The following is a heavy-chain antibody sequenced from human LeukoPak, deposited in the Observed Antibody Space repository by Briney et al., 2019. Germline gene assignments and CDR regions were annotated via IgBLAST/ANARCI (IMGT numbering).Heavy chain of an antibody. CDR2: IYSGGST. V-gene: IGHV3-53*01. Sequence: PGGSLRLSCAASGFTVSSNYMSWVRQAPGKGLEWVSVIYSGGSTYYADSVKGRFTISRDNSKNTLYLQMNSLRAEDTAVYYCARENYDYVWGSYRPAYYFDYWGQGTLVTVSS. CDR1: GFTVSSNY. D-gene: IGHD3-16*02. J-gene: IGHJ4*02. CDR3: ARENYDYVWGSYRPAYYFDY.